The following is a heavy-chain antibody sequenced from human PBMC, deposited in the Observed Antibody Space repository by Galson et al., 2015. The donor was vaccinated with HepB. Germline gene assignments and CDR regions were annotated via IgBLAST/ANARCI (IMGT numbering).Heavy chain of an antibody. V-gene: IGHV3-48*02. Sequence: SLRLYCAAYGFTFSSYSMNWVRQAPGKGLEWVSYMSSSSSTIYYADSVKGRFTISRDNAKNSLYLQMNSLRYEDTAVYYCARDRGSVGRFDYWGQGTLVTVSS. CDR1: GFTFSSYS. J-gene: IGHJ4*02. D-gene: IGHD1-26*01. CDR2: MSSSSSTI. CDR3: ARDRGSVGRFDY.